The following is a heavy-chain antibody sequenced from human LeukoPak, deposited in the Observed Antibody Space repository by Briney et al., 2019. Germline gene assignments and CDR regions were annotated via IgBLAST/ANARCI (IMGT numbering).Heavy chain of an antibody. CDR2: ISYDGINK. D-gene: IGHD1-26*01. CDR1: GFTFSSYT. CDR3: ARMEWGSYSAFDY. Sequence: GSLRLSCAASGFTFSSYTMHWVRQAPGKGLEWVAVISYDGINKYYADSVKGRFTISRDNSKNTLYLQMNSLRAEDTAVYYCARMEWGSYSAFDYWGQGTLVTVSS. J-gene: IGHJ4*02. V-gene: IGHV3-30*04.